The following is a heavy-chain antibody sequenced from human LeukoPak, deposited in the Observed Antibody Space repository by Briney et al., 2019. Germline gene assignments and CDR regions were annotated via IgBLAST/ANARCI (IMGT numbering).Heavy chain of an antibody. CDR1: GGSISSYY. Sequence: SETLSLTCTVSGGSISSYYWSWIRQPPGKGLEWIGYIYYSGSTNYNPSLKSRVTISVDTSKNQFSLKLSSVTAADTAVYYCARSSIAAAGTGYFDYXGQGTXXXVSS. D-gene: IGHD6-13*01. J-gene: IGHJ4*02. CDR2: IYYSGST. V-gene: IGHV4-59*01. CDR3: ARSSIAAAGTGYFDY.